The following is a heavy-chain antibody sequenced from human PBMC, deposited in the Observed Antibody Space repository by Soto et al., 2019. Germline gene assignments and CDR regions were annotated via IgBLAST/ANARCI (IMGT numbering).Heavy chain of an antibody. D-gene: IGHD1-7*01. J-gene: IGHJ6*02. V-gene: IGHV1-2*02. CDR2: INPNSGGT. Sequence: TAATASCGASGDMFTCDYMYWVRRAPGQGLEWMGWINPNSGGTNYAQKFQGRVTMTRDTSISTAYMELSRLRSGDTAMYYCARRETGTTDYYYGMDGWGQGTTVTVSS. CDR1: GDMFTCDY. CDR3: ARRETGTTDYYYGMDG.